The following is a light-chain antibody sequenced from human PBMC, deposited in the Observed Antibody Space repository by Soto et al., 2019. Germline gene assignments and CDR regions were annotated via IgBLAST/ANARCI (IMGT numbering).Light chain of an antibody. CDR2: GAS. CDR1: QSVNGN. V-gene: IGKV3-15*01. J-gene: IGKJ1*01. Sequence: EIVMTQSQATLSVLPGERATLSCRASQSVNGNLAWYQQRRGQAPRLLIYGASTRATGIPARFSRSGSGTEFTLTISSLRSEDFAICYCQQYHNCHRWFGQWTKVESK. CDR3: QQYHNCHRW.